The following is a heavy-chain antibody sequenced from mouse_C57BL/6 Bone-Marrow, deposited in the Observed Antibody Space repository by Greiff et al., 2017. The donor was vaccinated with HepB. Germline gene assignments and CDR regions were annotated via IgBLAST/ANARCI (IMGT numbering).Heavy chain of an antibody. J-gene: IGHJ4*01. Sequence: EVHLVESGGGLVKPGGSLKLSCAASGFTFSSYAMSWVRQTPEKRLEWVATISDGGSYTYYPDNVKGRFTISRDNAKNNLYLQMSHLKSEDTAMYYCAREDYGSSYYAMDYWGQGTSVTVSS. V-gene: IGHV5-4*01. CDR3: AREDYGSSYYAMDY. CDR1: GFTFSSYA. D-gene: IGHD1-1*01. CDR2: ISDGGSYT.